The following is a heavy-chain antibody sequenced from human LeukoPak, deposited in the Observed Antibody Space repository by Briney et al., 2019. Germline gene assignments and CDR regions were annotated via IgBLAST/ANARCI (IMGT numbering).Heavy chain of an antibody. J-gene: IGHJ4*02. CDR1: GFTFTDYY. V-gene: IGHV3-11*01. CDR3: ARGHYSFDS. CDR2: IDPSTTNI. Sequence: GGSLKLSCAASGFTFTDYYMTWIRQAPGKGLEWISYIDPSTTNIDYADSVKGRFTISRDNAKSSLYLQMDSLRAEDAALYYCARGHYSFDSWGQGALVTVSS.